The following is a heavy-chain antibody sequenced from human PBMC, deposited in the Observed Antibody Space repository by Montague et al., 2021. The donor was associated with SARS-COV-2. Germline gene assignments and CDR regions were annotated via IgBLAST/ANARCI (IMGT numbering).Heavy chain of an antibody. J-gene: IGHJ4*02. V-gene: IGHV3-30*19. CDR1: GFSFSSDA. D-gene: IGHD4-17*01. Sequence: SLRLSCAASGFSFSSDAMHWVRQAPGRGLEWVAVISKDADLKYHADSLKGRFTISRGNSNSTLYLQMYSLKAEDTAIYYCARLDDYRDYSRGGWGQGTLVIVSS. CDR2: ISKDADLK. CDR3: ARLDDYRDYSRGG.